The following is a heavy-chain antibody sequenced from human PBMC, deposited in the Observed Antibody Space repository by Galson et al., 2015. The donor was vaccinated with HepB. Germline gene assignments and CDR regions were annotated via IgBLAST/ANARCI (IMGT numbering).Heavy chain of an antibody. D-gene: IGHD2-2*02. CDR3: AREGSDIVVVPAAIRTAFDI. CDR2: ISYDGNYK. CDR1: GFTFRSYA. J-gene: IGHJ3*02. V-gene: IGHV3-30-3*01. Sequence: LRLSCAASGFTFRSYAMHWVRQAPGKGLEWVAVISYDGNYKYYADSVKGRFTISRDNSKNTLYLQMNSLRAEDTAVYYCAREGSDIVVVPAAIRTAFDIWGQGTMVTVSS.